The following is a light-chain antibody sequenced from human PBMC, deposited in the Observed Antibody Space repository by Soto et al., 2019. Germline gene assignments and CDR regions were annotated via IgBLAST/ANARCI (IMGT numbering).Light chain of an antibody. V-gene: IGLV2-14*01. CDR3: SSYTTSTTWV. CDR1: SRDVGGYTH. J-gene: IGLJ3*02. Sequence: QSVLTQPASVSXSPGQSITISCTGTSRDVGGYTHVSWYQQHPGKAPKLMIYEVFNRPSGISNRFSASKSGNTASLTISGLQAEDEADYYCSSYTTSTTWVFGGGTKVTVL. CDR2: EVF.